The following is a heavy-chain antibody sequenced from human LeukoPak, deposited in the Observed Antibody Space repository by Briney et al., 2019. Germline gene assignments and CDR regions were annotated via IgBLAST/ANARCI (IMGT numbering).Heavy chain of an antibody. Sequence: SETLSLTCTVSGGSISSYYWSWIRQPPGKGLEWIGYIYYSGSTNYNPSLKSRVTISVDTSKNQFSLKLSSVIAADTAVYYCARDAARDYYDSSGYYPFDPWGQGTLVTVSS. V-gene: IGHV4-59*01. CDR1: GGSISSYY. J-gene: IGHJ5*02. D-gene: IGHD3-22*01. CDR3: ARDAARDYYDSSGYYPFDP. CDR2: IYYSGST.